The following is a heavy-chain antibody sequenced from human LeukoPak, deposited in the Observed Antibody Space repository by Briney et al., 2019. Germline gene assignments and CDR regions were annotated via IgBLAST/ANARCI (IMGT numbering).Heavy chain of an antibody. Sequence: VASVKVSCKTSGYIFTDYYIHWLRQVPGQGLEWLGRINPDSGGTTYAQNFQDRVTMTRDTSISTAYIDLSRLRSDDTAVYYCAREIWGERRLDPWGQETLVIVSS. CDR3: AREIWGERRLDP. CDR2: INPDSGGT. CDR1: GYIFTDYY. J-gene: IGHJ5*02. V-gene: IGHV1-2*06. D-gene: IGHD3-10*01.